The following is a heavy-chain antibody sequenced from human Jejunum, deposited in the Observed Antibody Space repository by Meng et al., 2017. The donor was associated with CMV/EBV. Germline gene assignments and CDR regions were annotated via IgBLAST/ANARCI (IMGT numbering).Heavy chain of an antibody. J-gene: IGHJ4*02. Sequence: AVSGFTFSTSWRHWVRQAPGQGLVWVSRIDGDETTTGYADSVRGRFTISRDNAKNTLYLEMNSLRDDDTGVYYCARAVSGGSLADYWGQGTLVTVSS. CDR2: IDGDETTT. V-gene: IGHV3-74*01. CDR1: GFTFSTSW. D-gene: IGHD6-19*01. CDR3: ARAVSGGSLADY.